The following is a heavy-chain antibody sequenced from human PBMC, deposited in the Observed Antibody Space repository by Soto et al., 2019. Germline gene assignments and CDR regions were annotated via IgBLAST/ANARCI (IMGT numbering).Heavy chain of an antibody. CDR3: ARAKPLWFGELLSEDYYGMDV. D-gene: IGHD3-10*01. V-gene: IGHV4-59*01. CDR1: GGSISSYY. Sequence: PSETLSLTCTVSGGSISSYYWSWIRQPPGKGLEWIGYIYYSGSTNYNPSLKSRVTISVDTSKNQFSLKLGSVTAADTAVYYCARAKPLWFGELLSEDYYGMDVWGQGTTVTVSS. J-gene: IGHJ6*02. CDR2: IYYSGST.